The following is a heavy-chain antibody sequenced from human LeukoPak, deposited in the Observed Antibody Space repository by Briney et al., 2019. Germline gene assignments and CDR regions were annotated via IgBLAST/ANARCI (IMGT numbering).Heavy chain of an antibody. CDR3: AGPKSGSYTRGLDY. D-gene: IGHD1-26*01. J-gene: IGHJ4*02. Sequence: KPSETLSLTCTVSGYSISSGYYWGWIRQPPGKGLEWIGSIYHSGSTYYNPSLKSRVPISVDTSKDQFSLKLSSVTAADTAVYYCAGPKSGSYTRGLDYWGQGTLVTVSS. CDR1: GYSISSGYY. CDR2: IYHSGST. V-gene: IGHV4-38-2*02.